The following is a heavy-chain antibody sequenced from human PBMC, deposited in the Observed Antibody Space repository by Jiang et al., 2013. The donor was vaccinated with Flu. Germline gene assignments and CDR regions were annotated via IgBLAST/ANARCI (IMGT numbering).Heavy chain of an antibody. V-gene: IGHV3-23*01. D-gene: IGHD4-23*01. CDR3: AAHYGGLDY. CDR1: GFTFSTYG. Sequence: QLLESGGGLVQPGGSLRLSCAASGFTFSTYGMSWVRQAPGKGLEWVSFIGGSGGSTFHADSVKGRFTISRDNSKNTLYLQMNSLRAEDTALYYCAAHYGGLDYWGQGALVTVSS. J-gene: IGHJ4*02. CDR2: IGGSGGST.